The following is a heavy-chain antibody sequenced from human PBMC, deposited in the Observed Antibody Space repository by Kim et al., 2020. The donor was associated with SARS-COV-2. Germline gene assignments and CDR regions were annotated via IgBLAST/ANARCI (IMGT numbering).Heavy chain of an antibody. J-gene: IGHJ4*01. CDR3: ASGVYDILTGAYYFDY. CDR1: GGSISSGGYS. V-gene: IGHV4-30-2*01. Sequence: SETLSLTCAVSGGSISSGGYSWSWIRQPPGKGLEWIGYIYYSGSTYSNPSLKSRVTISVDRSKNQFSLKLSSVTAADTAVYYCASGVYDILTGAYYFDY. D-gene: IGHD3-9*01. CDR2: IYYSGST.